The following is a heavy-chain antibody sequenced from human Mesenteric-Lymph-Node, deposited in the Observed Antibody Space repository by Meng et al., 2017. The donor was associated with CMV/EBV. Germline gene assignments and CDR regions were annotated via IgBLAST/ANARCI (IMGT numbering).Heavy chain of an antibody. J-gene: IGHJ4*02. Sequence: ASVKVSCKASGYTFAGHYMHWVRQAPGQGLEWMAWIDPNSGGTNYAQKFQGRVSVTRERSINTAYMELSRLTSDDTAVYYCARDDYNSGTYIDLWGQGTLVTVSS. CDR3: ARDDYNSGTYIDL. CDR2: IDPNSGGT. V-gene: IGHV1-2*02. D-gene: IGHD3-10*01. CDR1: GYTFAGHY.